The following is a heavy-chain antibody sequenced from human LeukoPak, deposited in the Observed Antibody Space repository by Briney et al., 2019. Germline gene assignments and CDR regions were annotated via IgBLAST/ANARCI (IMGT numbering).Heavy chain of an antibody. CDR1: GFTFSSYA. V-gene: IGHV3-23*01. D-gene: IGHD3-22*01. J-gene: IGHJ4*02. CDR2: ISSSGGST. Sequence: GGSLRLSCAASGFTFSSYAMSWVRQAPGKGLEWVSAISSSGGSTYYADSVKGRFTISRDNSKNTLYLQMNSLRAEDTAVYYCAKGRGVVISPWPYWGQGTLVTVSS. CDR3: AKGRGVVISPWPY.